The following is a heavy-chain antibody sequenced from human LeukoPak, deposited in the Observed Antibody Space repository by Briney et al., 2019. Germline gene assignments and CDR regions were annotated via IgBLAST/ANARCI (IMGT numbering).Heavy chain of an antibody. CDR2: IDSGSNNI. CDR3: ARAGGYYYQGPDNFDY. Sequence: PGGSLRLSCAASGFTFSTYSMNWVRQAPGKGLEWVSDIDSGSNNIHYADSVKGRFTISRDNAKNSLYLQMNSLRAEDTAVYYCARAGGYYYQGPDNFDYWGQGTLVTVSS. D-gene: IGHD3-10*01. CDR1: GFTFSTYS. V-gene: IGHV3-48*04. J-gene: IGHJ4*02.